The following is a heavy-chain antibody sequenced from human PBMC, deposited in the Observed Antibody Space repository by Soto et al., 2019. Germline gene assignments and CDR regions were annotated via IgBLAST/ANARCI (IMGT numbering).Heavy chain of an antibody. CDR3: VGEVASGY. D-gene: IGHD2-21*01. V-gene: IGHV3-30*03. CDR1: GATLSNFG. Sequence: QVQLVESGGGVVQPGRSLRLSCAASGATLSNFGMHWVRQAPGKGLEWVAVISRDGSTMFYADSVKGRFTISRDSSRNTLYLQMNSLRAEDTAVYHCVGEVASGYWGQGTLVTVSS. J-gene: IGHJ4*02. CDR2: ISRDGSTM.